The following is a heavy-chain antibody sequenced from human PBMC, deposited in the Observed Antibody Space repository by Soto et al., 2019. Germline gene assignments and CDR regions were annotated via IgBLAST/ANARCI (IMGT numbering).Heavy chain of an antibody. D-gene: IGHD4-17*01. J-gene: IGHJ4*02. V-gene: IGHV1-69*01. Sequence: QVQLVQSGAEVKKPGSSVRVSCKASGDTLNSYTISWVRQAPGQGLEWMGGIIPVFGTTDYAQKFQGRVTISADQFTGTAYMDLFSLRSEDTAIYYCSISNSYGRGDFWGQGTLVTVSS. CDR3: SISNSYGRGDF. CDR1: GDTLNSYT. CDR2: IIPVFGTT.